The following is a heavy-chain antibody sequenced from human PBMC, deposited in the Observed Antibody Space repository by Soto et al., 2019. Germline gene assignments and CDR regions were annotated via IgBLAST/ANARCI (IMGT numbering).Heavy chain of an antibody. V-gene: IGHV1-69*13. CDR3: ASNPYSSSWYVESRYYYYYGMDV. CDR1: GGTFSSYA. J-gene: IGHJ6*02. D-gene: IGHD6-13*01. Sequence: ASVKVSCKASGGTFSSYAISWVRQAPGQGLEWMGGIIPIFGTANYAQKFQGRVTITADESTSTAYMELSSLRSEDTAVYYCASNPYSSSWYVESRYYYYYGMDVWGQGTTVTVSS. CDR2: IIPIFGTA.